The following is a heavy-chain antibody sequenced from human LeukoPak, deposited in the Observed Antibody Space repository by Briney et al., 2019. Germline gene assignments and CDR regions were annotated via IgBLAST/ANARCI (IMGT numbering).Heavy chain of an antibody. CDR2: IFSHGET. Sequence: GGSLRLSCAASGFAVGNNYMNWVRHAPGKGLEWVSLIFSHGETSYADAVKGRVTISRDNSKHTLYLQMNGPRVQDTAVYYCARDPPALSINPYAWGQGTLVTVSS. V-gene: IGHV3-66*01. J-gene: IGHJ4*02. CDR3: ARDPPALSINPYA. D-gene: IGHD2-8*01. CDR1: GFAVGNNY.